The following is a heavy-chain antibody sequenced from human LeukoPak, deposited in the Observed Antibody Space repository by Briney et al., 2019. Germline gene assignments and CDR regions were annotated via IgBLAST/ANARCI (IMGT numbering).Heavy chain of an antibody. CDR1: GYTFTGYY. D-gene: IGHD4-17*01. J-gene: IGHJ4*02. CDR2: INPNSGGT. CDR3: ARGSTVTPSWYDF. V-gene: IGHV1-2*02. Sequence: ASVKVSCKASGYTFTGYYMHWVRQAPGQGLEWMGWINPNSGGTNYAQKFQGRVTMTRDTSISTAYMELSRLRSDDTAVYYCARGSTVTPSWYDFWGQGTLVTVSS.